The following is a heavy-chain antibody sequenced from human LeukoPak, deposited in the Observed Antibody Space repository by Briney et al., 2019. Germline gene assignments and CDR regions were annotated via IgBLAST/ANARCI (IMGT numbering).Heavy chain of an antibody. J-gene: IGHJ4*02. V-gene: IGHV1-2*02. CDR2: INPNSGGT. D-gene: IGHD6-13*01. CDR1: GYTFTGYY. Sequence: ASVKVSCKASGYTFTGYYMHWVRQAPGQGLEWMGWINPNSGGTNYAQKFQGRVTMTRDTSISTAYMELSRLRSDDTAVYYCARGTAVAGLYFDYWGQGILVTVSS. CDR3: ARGTAVAGLYFDY.